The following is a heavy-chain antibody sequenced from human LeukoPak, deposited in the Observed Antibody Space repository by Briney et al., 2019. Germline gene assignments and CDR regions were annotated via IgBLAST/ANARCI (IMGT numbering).Heavy chain of an antibody. J-gene: IGHJ4*02. CDR1: GYSISSGYY. D-gene: IGHD3-10*01. CDR2: IYHSGST. Sequence: SETLSLTCAVSGYSISSGYYWGWIRQPLGKGLEWIGSIYHSGSTYYNPSLKSRVTISVDTSKNQFSLKLSSVTAADTAVYYCARDIGSGSDYWGQGTLVTVSS. CDR3: ARDIGSGSDY. V-gene: IGHV4-38-2*02.